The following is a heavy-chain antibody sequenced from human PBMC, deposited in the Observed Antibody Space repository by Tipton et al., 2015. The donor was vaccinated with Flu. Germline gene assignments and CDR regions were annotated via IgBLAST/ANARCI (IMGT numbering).Heavy chain of an antibody. CDR1: GFTFNAYA. V-gene: IGHV3-23*01. CDR3: LIVVVFMPAPFDP. J-gene: IGHJ5*02. Sequence: SLRLSCAVSGFTFNAYAMSWVRQAPGKGLEWVSGISANGGSTYYADSVKGRFTISRDNSRNTLYLQMNNLRVDDTALYYCLIVVVFMPAPFDPWGQGTLVTVSS. CDR2: ISANGGST. D-gene: IGHD3-22*01.